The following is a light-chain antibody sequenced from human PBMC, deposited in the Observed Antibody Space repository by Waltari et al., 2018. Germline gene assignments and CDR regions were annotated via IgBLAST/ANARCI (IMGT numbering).Light chain of an antibody. J-gene: IGKJ4*01. CDR2: KAS. CDR3: QQYYIHGLT. Sequence: DIQMTQSPSTLSASVGDRVTISCRASQSINVWLAWYQQKPRKAPKLLIYKASILESGVPSRFSGSGSGTECTLTISSLQPDDFATYYCQQYYIHGLTFGGGTKVEIK. CDR1: QSINVW. V-gene: IGKV1-5*03.